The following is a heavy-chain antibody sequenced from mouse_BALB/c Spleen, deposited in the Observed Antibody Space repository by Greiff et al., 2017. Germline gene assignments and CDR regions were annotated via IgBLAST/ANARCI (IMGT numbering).Heavy chain of an antibody. CDR1: GFTFSSFG. V-gene: IGHV5-17*02. J-gene: IGHJ3*01. CDR2: ISSGSSTI. D-gene: IGHD1-2*01. CDR3: ARDLLRPAWFAY. Sequence: EVQLQQSGGGLVQPGGSRKLSCAASGFTFSSFGMHWVRQAPEKGLEWVAYISSGSSTIYYADTVKGRFTISRDNPKNTLFLQMTSLRSEDTAMYYCARDLLRPAWFAYWGQGTLVTVSA.